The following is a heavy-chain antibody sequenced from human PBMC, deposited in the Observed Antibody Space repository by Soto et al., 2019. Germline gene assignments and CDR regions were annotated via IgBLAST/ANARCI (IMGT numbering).Heavy chain of an antibody. CDR2: ISGSGGST. D-gene: IGHD3-22*01. CDR3: AKCRYYDSSGYYCYYGMDV. CDR1: GFTFSSYA. Sequence: GGSLRLSCAASGFTFSSYAMNWVRQAPGKGLEWVSAISGSGGSTYYADSVRGRFTISRDNSKNTLYLQINSLRAKDTAVYYCAKCRYYDSSGYYCYYGMDVWGQGTTVTVSS. J-gene: IGHJ6*02. V-gene: IGHV3-23*01.